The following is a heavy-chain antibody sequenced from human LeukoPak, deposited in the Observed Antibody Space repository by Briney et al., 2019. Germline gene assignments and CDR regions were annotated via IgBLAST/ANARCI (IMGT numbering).Heavy chain of an antibody. V-gene: IGHV4-34*01. CDR1: GGSFSGYY. Sequence: PSETLSLTCAVYGGSFSGYYWSWIRQPPGKGLEWIGEINHSGSTNYNPSLKSRVTIPVDTSKNQFSLKLSSVTAADTAVYYCARLTTRTYYYYYGMDVWGQGTTVTVSS. J-gene: IGHJ6*02. CDR2: INHSGST. D-gene: IGHD4-11*01. CDR3: ARLTTRTYYYYYGMDV.